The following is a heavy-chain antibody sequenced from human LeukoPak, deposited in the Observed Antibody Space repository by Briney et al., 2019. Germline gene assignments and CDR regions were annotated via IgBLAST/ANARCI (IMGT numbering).Heavy chain of an antibody. CDR1: GGTFSSYA. D-gene: IGHD6-19*01. CDR2: INPSGGST. Sequence: ASVKVSCKASGGTFSSYAISWVRQAPGQGLEWMGIINPSGGSTSYAQKFQGRVTMTRDTSTSTVYMELSSLRSEDTAVYYCARDRSGENSETNFDYWGQGTLVTVSS. CDR3: ARDRSGENSETNFDY. J-gene: IGHJ4*02. V-gene: IGHV1-46*01.